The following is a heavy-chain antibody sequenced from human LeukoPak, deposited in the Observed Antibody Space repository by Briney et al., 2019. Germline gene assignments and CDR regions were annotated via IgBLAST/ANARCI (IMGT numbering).Heavy chain of an antibody. V-gene: IGHV1-69*01. D-gene: IGHD2-15*01. CDR2: IIPIFGTA. Sequence: SVKVSCKASGGTLSSYAISWVRQAPGQGLEWMGGIIPIFGTANYAQKFQGRVTITADESTSTAYMELSSLRSEDTAVYYCARGRYCSGGSCLKPLDYWGQGTLVTVSS. CDR3: ARGRYCSGGSCLKPLDY. J-gene: IGHJ4*02. CDR1: GGTLSSYA.